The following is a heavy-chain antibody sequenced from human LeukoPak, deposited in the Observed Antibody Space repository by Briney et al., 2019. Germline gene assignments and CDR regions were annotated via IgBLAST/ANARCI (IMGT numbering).Heavy chain of an antibody. J-gene: IGHJ3*02. V-gene: IGHV4-38-2*02. CDR3: AREFGYYDSSGYYGAFDI. CDR1: GYSITRAYY. Sequence: SETLSLTCNVSGYSITRAYYWGWIRQPPGKGLEWIGGTYRSGSTYYNPSLKSRVTISVDTSKNQFSLKLSSVTAADTAVYYCAREFGYYDSSGYYGAFDIWGQGTMVTVSS. CDR2: TYRSGST. D-gene: IGHD3-22*01.